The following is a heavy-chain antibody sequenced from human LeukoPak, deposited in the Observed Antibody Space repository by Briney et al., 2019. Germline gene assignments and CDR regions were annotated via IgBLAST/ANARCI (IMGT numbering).Heavy chain of an antibody. D-gene: IGHD3-22*01. V-gene: IGHV3-30*02. CDR1: GFTLSSYA. Sequence: GGSLRLSCAASGFTLSSYAMHWVRQAPGKGLEWVAFIRYDGSNKYYADSVKGRFTISRDNSKNTLYLQMNSLRAEDTAVYYCAKDSAGYYDSSGSNFFDYWGQGTLVTVSS. J-gene: IGHJ4*02. CDR3: AKDSAGYYDSSGSNFFDY. CDR2: IRYDGSNK.